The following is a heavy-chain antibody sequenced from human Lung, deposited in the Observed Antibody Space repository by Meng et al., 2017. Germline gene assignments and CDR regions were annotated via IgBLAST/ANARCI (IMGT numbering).Heavy chain of an antibody. V-gene: IGHV4-4*02. J-gene: IGHJ4*02. Sequence: QLQRPESGPRLVQPSGTLSLACAVSGDSITRTQWWSWLRQTPGKGLEWIGEISHSGSTVYRPSLQGRVSISLDKSNNEFSLKLTSVTAADTAVYYCARETLRELGLFHYWGQGILVTVSS. CDR3: ARETLRELGLFHY. CDR2: ISHSGST. D-gene: IGHD1-7*01. CDR1: GDSITRTQW.